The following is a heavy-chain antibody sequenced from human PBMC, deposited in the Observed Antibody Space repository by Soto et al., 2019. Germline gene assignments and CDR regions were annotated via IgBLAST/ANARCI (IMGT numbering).Heavy chain of an antibody. CDR2: ISSSSIAI. CDR1: GFTFSSST. D-gene: IGHD1-1*01. Sequence: EVQLVESGGGLVQPGGSLRLSCAASGFTFSSSTMNWVRQAPGKGLEWVSYISSSSIAIYYADSVKGRFTISRDNAKHSLYLQMNSLRGEDTAVYYWAGLRGRSNWEPPSWGQGTLVTVSS. V-gene: IGHV3-48*01. CDR3: AGLRGRSNWEPPS. J-gene: IGHJ4*02.